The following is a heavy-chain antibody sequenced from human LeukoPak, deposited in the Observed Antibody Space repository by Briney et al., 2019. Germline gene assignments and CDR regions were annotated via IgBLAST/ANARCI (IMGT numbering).Heavy chain of an antibody. CDR2: INHSGST. CDR3: ARGLYDYVWGSFRHLAPFDY. Sequence: SETLSLTCAVYGGSLSGYYWSWIRQPPGKGLEWIGEINHSGSTNYNPSLKSRVTISVDTSKNQFSLKLSSVTAADTAVFYRARGLYDYVWGSFRHLAPFDYWGQGTLVTVSS. D-gene: IGHD3-16*01. CDR1: GGSLSGYY. J-gene: IGHJ4*02. V-gene: IGHV4-34*01.